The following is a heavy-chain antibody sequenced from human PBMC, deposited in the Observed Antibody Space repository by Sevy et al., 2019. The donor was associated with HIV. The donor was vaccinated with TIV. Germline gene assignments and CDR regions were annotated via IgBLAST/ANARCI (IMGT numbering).Heavy chain of an antibody. CDR1: GFTFDDYA. J-gene: IGHJ4*02. CDR3: AKKGGSGYYHTFDY. CDR2: IGWNSGSI. D-gene: IGHD3-22*01. Sequence: GGSLRLSCATSGFTFDDYAMHWVRQAPGKGLEWVSGIGWNSGSIGYADSVKGRFTISRDNAKNSLYLQMNSLRAEDTALYYCAKKGGSGYYHTFDYWGQGTLVTVSS. V-gene: IGHV3-9*01.